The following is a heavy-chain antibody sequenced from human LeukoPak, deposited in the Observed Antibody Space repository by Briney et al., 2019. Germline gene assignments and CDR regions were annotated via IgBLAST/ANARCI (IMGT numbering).Heavy chain of an antibody. J-gene: IGHJ6*03. D-gene: IGHD4-23*01. Sequence: ASVKVSCKASGYTFTNYTMNWVRQAPGQGLEWMGWINTNTGNPTYAQGFTGRFVLSLDTSVSTAYLQISSLKAEDTAVYYCARPKLRWSAYYYMDVWGKETTVTVSS. CDR1: GYTFTNYT. V-gene: IGHV7-4-1*02. CDR2: INTNTGNP. CDR3: ARPKLRWSAYYYMDV.